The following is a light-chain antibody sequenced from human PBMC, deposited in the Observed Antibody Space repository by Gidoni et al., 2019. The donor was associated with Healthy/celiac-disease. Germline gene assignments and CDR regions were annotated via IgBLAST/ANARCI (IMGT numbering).Light chain of an antibody. CDR1: SSDVGGNKY. J-gene: IGLJ2*01. V-gene: IGLV2-14*01. CDR2: DVR. CDR3: SSYTSSSTLV. Sequence: QSALTQPASVSGSPGQSITISCTGTSSDVGGNKYVSWYPQHPGKAPKLIIYDVRNRSSGVSNRFSGSKSGNTASLTIAGLQAEDEADYYCSSYTSSSTLVFGGGTKLTVL.